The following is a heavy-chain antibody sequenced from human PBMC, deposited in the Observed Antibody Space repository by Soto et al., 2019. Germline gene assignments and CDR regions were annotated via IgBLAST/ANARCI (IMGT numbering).Heavy chain of an antibody. CDR1: GGSISSGHW. CDR2: IYHSGST. D-gene: IGHD6-13*01. Sequence: QVQLQESGPGLVKPSGTLSLTCAVSGGSISSGHWWSWVRQPPGKGLEWIGEIYHSGSTNYNPSLKSRVTISVDKSKNHFSLGLSSVTAADTAVYYCARHRAAAAPYYYYYAMDVWGQGTTVTVSS. CDR3: ARHRAAAAPYYYYYAMDV. J-gene: IGHJ6*02. V-gene: IGHV4-4*02.